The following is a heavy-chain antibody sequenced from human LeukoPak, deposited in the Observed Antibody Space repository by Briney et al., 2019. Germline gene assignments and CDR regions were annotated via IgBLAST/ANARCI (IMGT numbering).Heavy chain of an antibody. CDR3: AREDYYNSGGYYLDY. Sequence: SETLSLTCAVYGGSFSGYYWSWIRQPPGKGLEWIGEINHSGSTNYNPSLKSRVTISVDTSKNQFSLKLSSVTAADTAVYFCAREDYYNSGGYYLDYWGQGTLVTVSS. CDR1: GGSFSGYY. V-gene: IGHV4-34*01. CDR2: INHSGST. J-gene: IGHJ4*02. D-gene: IGHD3-22*01.